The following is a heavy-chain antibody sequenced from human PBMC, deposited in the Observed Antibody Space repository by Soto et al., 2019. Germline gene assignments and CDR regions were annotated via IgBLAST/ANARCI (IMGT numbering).Heavy chain of an antibody. J-gene: IGHJ4*02. CDR1: GFTFSSYG. V-gene: IGHV3-30*18. D-gene: IGHD2-21*02. CDR2: ISYDGSNK. CDR3: AKERVVVTATPDFDY. Sequence: QVQLVESGGGVVQPGRSLRLSCAASGFTFSSYGMHWVRQAPGKGLEWVAVISYDGSNKYYADSVKGRFTISRDNSKNPLYLQMNSLRAEDTAVYYCAKERVVVTATPDFDYWGQGTLVTVSS.